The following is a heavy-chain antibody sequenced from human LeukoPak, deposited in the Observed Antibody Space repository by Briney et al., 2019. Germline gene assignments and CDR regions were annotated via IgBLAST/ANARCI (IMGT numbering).Heavy chain of an antibody. Sequence: PSETLSLTCTVSGGSISSYYWSWIRQPPGKGLEWIGYIYYSGSTNYNPSLKSRVTISVDTSKNQFSRKLSSVTAADTAVYYCARETYDSSGYYCDYWGQGTLVTVSS. J-gene: IGHJ4*02. D-gene: IGHD3-22*01. CDR2: IYYSGST. CDR1: GGSISSYY. CDR3: ARETYDSSGYYCDY. V-gene: IGHV4-59*01.